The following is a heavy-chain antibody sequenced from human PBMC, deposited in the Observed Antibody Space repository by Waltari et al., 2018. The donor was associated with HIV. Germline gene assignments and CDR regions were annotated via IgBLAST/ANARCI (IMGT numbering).Heavy chain of an antibody. CDR3: AKDYYKDPTPFDY. CDR2: ISYDGMNK. J-gene: IGHJ4*02. CDR1: GFTFSSYG. D-gene: IGHD3-22*01. Sequence: QVQLVESGGGVVQPGRSLRLSCAASGFTFSSYGMHWVRQAPGKGLEWVAVISYDGMNKYYADSVKGRFTISRDNSKNTLYLQMNSLRAEDTAVYYCAKDYYKDPTPFDYWGQGTLVTVSS. V-gene: IGHV3-30*18.